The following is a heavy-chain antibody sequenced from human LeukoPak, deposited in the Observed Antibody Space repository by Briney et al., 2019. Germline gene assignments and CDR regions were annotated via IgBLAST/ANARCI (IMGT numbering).Heavy chain of an antibody. CDR2: IYYSGST. CDR3: AREYYYGSGSKTFDAFDI. D-gene: IGHD3-10*01. V-gene: IGHV4-59*01. J-gene: IGHJ3*02. CDR1: GGSISSYY. Sequence: SETLSLTCTVSGGSISSYYWSWIRQPPGKGLEWIGYIYYSGSTNYNPSLKSRVTISVDTSKNQFSLKLSSVTAADTAVYYCAREYYYGSGSKTFDAFDIWGQGTMVTVSS.